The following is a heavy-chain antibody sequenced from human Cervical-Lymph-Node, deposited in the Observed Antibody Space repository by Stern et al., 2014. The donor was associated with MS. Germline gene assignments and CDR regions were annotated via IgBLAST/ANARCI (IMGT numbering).Heavy chain of an antibody. J-gene: IGHJ2*01. CDR2: INPSGESI. V-gene: IGHV1-46*01. D-gene: IGHD3-10*01. CDR3: ATGGAAPRYFDL. CDR1: GYIFITYS. Sequence: MQLVESGAEVKKPGASVKVSCKASGYIFITYSMHWVRQAPGQGLAWMGIINPSGESIRYAQRFQGRVTMTRDTSTSTVYMELSSLRSDDTAVYYCATGGAAPRYFDLWGRGTLVTVSS.